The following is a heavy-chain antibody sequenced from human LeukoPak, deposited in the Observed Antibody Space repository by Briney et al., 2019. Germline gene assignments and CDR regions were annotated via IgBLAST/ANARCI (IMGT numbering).Heavy chain of an antibody. V-gene: IGHV4-38-2*02. Sequence: SETLSLTCTVSGYSISSGYYWGWIRQPPGKGLEWIGSIYHSGSTYYNPSLKSRVTISVDTSKNQFSLKLSSVTAADTAVYYCARVSGDYGFYWGQGTLVTVSS. CDR2: IYHSGST. CDR1: GYSISSGYY. D-gene: IGHD4-17*01. CDR3: ARVSGDYGFY. J-gene: IGHJ4*02.